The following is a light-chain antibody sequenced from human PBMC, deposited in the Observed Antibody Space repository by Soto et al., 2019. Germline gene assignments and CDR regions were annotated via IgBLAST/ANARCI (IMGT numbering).Light chain of an antibody. Sequence: TVVPQSRRTLTSCPAPKDTVSCRAIQSVGSSSLAWYQQRPGQAPRLLIYGTSSRATGIPDRFSGSGSGTDFTLTISSLEPQDFAVYCCQRYGSPLLSTFAQGTRLEI. CDR1: QSVGSSS. J-gene: IGKJ5*01. CDR3: QRYGSPLLST. V-gene: IGKV3-20*01. CDR2: GTS.